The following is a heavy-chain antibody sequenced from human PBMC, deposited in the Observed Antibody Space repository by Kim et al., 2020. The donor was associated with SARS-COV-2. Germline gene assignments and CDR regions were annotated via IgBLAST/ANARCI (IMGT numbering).Heavy chain of an antibody. D-gene: IGHD2-2*01. CDR1: GYTLTELS. J-gene: IGHJ5*02. Sequence: ASVKVSCKVSGYTLTELSMHWVRQAPGKGLEWMGGFDPEDGETIYAQKFQGRVTMTEDTSTDTAYMELSSLRSEDTAVYYCATSPPYCSSTSCRNWFDPWGQGTLVPVSS. V-gene: IGHV1-24*01. CDR2: FDPEDGET. CDR3: ATSPPYCSSTSCRNWFDP.